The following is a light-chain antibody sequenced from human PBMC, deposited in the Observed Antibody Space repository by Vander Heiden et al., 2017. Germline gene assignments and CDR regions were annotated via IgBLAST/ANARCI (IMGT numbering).Light chain of an antibody. CDR1: SSNIGSNT. Sequence: QSVLTQPPPPSGTPGQRVTISCSGSSSNIGSNTVNWYQRLPGTAPKLRIYTSNERPSGVPDHFSGSKSGTSASLAISGLQSEDEAEYDGAAWDDSLNGWVFGGGTGLTVL. V-gene: IGLV1-44*01. CDR2: TSN. CDR3: AAWDDSLNGWV. J-gene: IGLJ3*02.